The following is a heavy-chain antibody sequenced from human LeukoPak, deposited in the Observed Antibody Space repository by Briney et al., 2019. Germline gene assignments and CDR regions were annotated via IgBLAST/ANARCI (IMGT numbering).Heavy chain of an antibody. CDR2: ISGSGSST. J-gene: IGHJ4*02. CDR1: GFTFSSYA. CDR3: AEEYSGSYYALDY. Sequence: QPGGSLRLSCAASGFTFSSYAMSWVRQAPGKGLEWVSAISGSGSSTYYADSVKGRFTISRDNSKNTLYLQMNSLRAEDTAVYYCAEEYSGSYYALDYWGQGTLVTVSS. D-gene: IGHD1-26*01. V-gene: IGHV3-23*01.